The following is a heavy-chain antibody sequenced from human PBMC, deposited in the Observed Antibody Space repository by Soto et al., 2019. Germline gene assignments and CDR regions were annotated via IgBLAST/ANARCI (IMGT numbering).Heavy chain of an antibody. CDR2: VDSAGSGT. CDR3: ATVFEH. J-gene: IGHJ4*02. V-gene: IGHV3-74*01. CDR1: GINFSGFW. Sequence: VPLVESGGGSVQPGGSLRLSCVASGINFSGFWMHWVRQVPGKGLEWVARVDSAGSGTSYADFVKGRFTVSRDNAKNTVSLQMDSLRVEETAVYYCATVFEHWGQGIPVTVSS.